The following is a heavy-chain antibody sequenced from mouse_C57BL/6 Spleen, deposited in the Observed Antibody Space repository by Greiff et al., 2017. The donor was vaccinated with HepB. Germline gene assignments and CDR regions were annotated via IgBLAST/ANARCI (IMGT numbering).Heavy chain of an antibody. CDR2: IYPGDGDT. Sequence: VQLQQSGPELVKPGASVKISCKASGYAFSSSWMNWVKQRPGKGLEWIGRIYPGDGDTNYNGKFKGKATLTADKSSSTAYIQLSSLTSEDSAVYFCARKPYDPHDYWGQGTTLSESS. D-gene: IGHD2-3*01. CDR1: GYAFSSSW. J-gene: IGHJ2*01. CDR3: ARKPYDPHDY. V-gene: IGHV1-82*01.